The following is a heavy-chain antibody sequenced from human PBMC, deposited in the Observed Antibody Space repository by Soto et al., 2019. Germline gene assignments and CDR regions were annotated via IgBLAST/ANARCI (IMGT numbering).Heavy chain of an antibody. CDR3: VRGHYCTSSSCSEPDWSFDL. D-gene: IGHD2-2*01. CDR2: ISSKGGSI. V-gene: IGHV3-64D*06. Sequence: GGSLRLSCSASGFSFGSYAMHWVRQAPGKGPQYVSAISSKGGSIYYADSVKGRFTISRDNSKNTLYLQMSSLRPEDTAVFYCVRGHYCTSSSCSEPDWSFDLWGRGTLVTV. J-gene: IGHJ2*01. CDR1: GFSFGSYA.